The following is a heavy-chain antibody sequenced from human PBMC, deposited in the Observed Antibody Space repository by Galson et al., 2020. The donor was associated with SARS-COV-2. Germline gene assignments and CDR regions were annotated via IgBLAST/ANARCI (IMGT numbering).Heavy chain of an antibody. V-gene: IGHV4-59*01. CDR3: AGFRFSFRHYYGLDV. D-gene: IGHD3-10*01. J-gene: IGHJ6*02. Sequence: SETLSLTCTVSGGSISSYYWSWIRQPPGKGLEWTGYIYYSGSTNYNPSLKSRVTISIDTSKNQFSLRLSSVTAADTAVYYCAGFRFSFRHYYGLDVWGQGTTVTVSS. CDR1: GGSISSYY. CDR2: IYYSGST.